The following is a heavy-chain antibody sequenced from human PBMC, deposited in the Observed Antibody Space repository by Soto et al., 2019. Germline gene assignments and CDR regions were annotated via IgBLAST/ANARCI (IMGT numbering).Heavy chain of an antibody. V-gene: IGHV1-18*01. CDR1: GYTFTSYG. CDR3: ARDQLGGSGWYSSWFGP. CDR2: ISAYNGNT. J-gene: IGHJ5*02. Sequence: QVQLVQSGAEVKKPGASVKVSCKASGYTFTSYGITWVRQAPAQGLQWMGWISAYNGNTNYAQKLQSRDTMTPDTSTSAAYMELRSLRSDDTAVYYCARDQLGGSGWYSSWFGPWGQGTLVTVSS. D-gene: IGHD6-19*01.